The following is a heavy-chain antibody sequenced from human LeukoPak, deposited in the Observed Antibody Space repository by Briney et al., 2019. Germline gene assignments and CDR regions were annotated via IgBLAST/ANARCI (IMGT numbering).Heavy chain of an antibody. CDR3: ARTDITMIVGTLPGHYYYYMDV. D-gene: IGHD3-22*01. V-gene: IGHV7-4-1*02. CDR2: INTNTGNP. Sequence: ASVKVSCKASGYTFTSYAMNWVRQAPGQGLEWMGWINTNTGNPTYAQGFTGRFVFSLDTSVSTAYLQISSLKAEDTAVYYCARTDITMIVGTLPGHYYYYMDVWGKGTTVTVSS. CDR1: GYTFTSYA. J-gene: IGHJ6*03.